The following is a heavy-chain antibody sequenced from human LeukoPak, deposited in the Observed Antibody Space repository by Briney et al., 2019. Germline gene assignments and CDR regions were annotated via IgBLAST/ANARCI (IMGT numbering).Heavy chain of an antibody. Sequence: SETLCLTCTVSGGSISSSSYYWGRIRQPPGKGLEWIGSIYYSGSTYYNPSLKSRVTISVDTSKNQFSLKLSSVTAADTAVYYCARGYCSGGSCYSGDWFDPWGQGTLVTVSS. CDR2: IYYSGST. CDR1: GGSISSSSYY. V-gene: IGHV4-39*07. J-gene: IGHJ5*02. CDR3: ARGYCSGGSCYSGDWFDP. D-gene: IGHD2-15*01.